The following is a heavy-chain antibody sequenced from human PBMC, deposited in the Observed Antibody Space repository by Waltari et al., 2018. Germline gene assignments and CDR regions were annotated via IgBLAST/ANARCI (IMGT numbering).Heavy chain of an antibody. CDR1: GYTFPAHS. CDR3: ASSPMINQRWLQFETIY. CDR2: INPNRGGT. V-gene: IGHV1-2*02. Sequence: QVQLVQSGAEVKKPGASVKVSCKASGYTFPAHSMHRGRQAPGQGLEWMGWINPNRGGTNYAQKFQGRVTMTRDTSISTAYMELSRLRSDDTAVYYCASSPMINQRWLQFETIYWGQGTLVTVSS. J-gene: IGHJ4*02. D-gene: IGHD5-12*01.